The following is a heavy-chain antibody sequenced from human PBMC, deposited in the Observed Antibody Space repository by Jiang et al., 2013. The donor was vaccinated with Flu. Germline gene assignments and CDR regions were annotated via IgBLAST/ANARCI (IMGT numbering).Heavy chain of an antibody. V-gene: IGHV1-69*01. J-gene: IGHJ4*02. Sequence: SGAEVKKPGSSVKVSCKVSGDTLSYSISWVRQAPGQGLEWMGGIIPIFGTTNYAQKFQDRVTISADESTSAAYMELSSLRSEDTAVYYCARGRGYGEYDFDYWGQGTLVTVSS. CDR2: IIPIFGTT. CDR1: GDTLSYS. D-gene: IGHD4-17*01. CDR3: ARGRGYGEYDFDY.